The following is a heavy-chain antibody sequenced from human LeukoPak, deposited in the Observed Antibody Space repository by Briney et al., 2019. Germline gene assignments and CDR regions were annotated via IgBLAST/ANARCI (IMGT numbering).Heavy chain of an antibody. CDR1: GGSINSSSYF. J-gene: IGHJ4*02. Sequence: SETLSLTCTVSGGSINSSSYFWGWIRQPSGKGLEWIATIHYSGNTFYNPSLKNRVTISVDTSKNQFSLKLSSVTAADTAVYYCARLRDNSGYHFDYWGQGTLVTVSS. V-gene: IGHV4-39*01. CDR3: ARLRDNSGYHFDY. CDR2: IHYSGNT. D-gene: IGHD3-22*01.